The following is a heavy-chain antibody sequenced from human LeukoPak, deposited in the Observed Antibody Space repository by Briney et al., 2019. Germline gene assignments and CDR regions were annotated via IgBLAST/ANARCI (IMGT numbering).Heavy chain of an antibody. Sequence: PGRSLRLSCAASGFTFSSYGMHWVRQAPGKGLEWVAVISYDGSNKYYADSVKGRFTISRDNSKNTLYLQMNSLRAEDTAVYYCARDPHPGRVDAFDIWGQGTMVTVSS. CDR1: GFTFSSYG. J-gene: IGHJ3*02. CDR3: ARDPHPGRVDAFDI. CDR2: ISYDGSNK. V-gene: IGHV3-30*03.